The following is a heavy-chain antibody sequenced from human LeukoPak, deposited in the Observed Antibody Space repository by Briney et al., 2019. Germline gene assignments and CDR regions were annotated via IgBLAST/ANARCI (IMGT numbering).Heavy chain of an antibody. V-gene: IGHV4-59*08. CDR1: GGSISSYY. CDR3: ARRRYNPTAFDI. CDR2: IYYSGST. Sequence: PSETLSLTCTVSGGSISSYYWSWIRQPPGKGLEWIGYIYYSGSTNYNPSLKSRVTISVDTSKNQFSLKLSSVTAADTAVYYCARRRYNPTAFDIWGQGTMVTVSS. D-gene: IGHD1-14*01. J-gene: IGHJ3*02.